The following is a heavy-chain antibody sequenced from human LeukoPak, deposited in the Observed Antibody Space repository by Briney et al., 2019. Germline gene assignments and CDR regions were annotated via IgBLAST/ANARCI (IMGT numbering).Heavy chain of an antibody. CDR1: GYTFTSYG. CDR3: ARQQIFPHHASYYDSSGYPLGWFDP. Sequence: ASVKVSCTASGYTFTSYGISWVRQAPGQGLEWMGWISAYNGNTNYAQKLQGRVTMTTDTSTSTAYMELRSLRSDDTAVYYCARQQIFPHHASYYDSSGYPLGWFDPWGQGTLVTVSS. CDR2: ISAYNGNT. D-gene: IGHD3-22*01. V-gene: IGHV1-18*01. J-gene: IGHJ5*02.